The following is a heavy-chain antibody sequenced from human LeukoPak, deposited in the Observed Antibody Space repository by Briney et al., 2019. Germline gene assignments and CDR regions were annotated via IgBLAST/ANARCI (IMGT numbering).Heavy chain of an antibody. V-gene: IGHV3-48*01. D-gene: IGHD3-22*01. CDR3: AKHDYDSSGDNAFDI. CDR2: ISSSSSTI. CDR1: GFTFSSYS. J-gene: IGHJ3*02. Sequence: GGSLRLSCAASGFTFSSYSMNWVRQAPGKGLEWVSYISSSSSTIYYADSVKGRFTISRDNAKNSLYLQMNSLRAEDTAVYYCAKHDYDSSGDNAFDIWGQGTMVTVSS.